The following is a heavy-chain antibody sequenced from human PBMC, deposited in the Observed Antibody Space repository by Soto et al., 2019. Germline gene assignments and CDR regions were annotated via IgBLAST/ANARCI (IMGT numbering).Heavy chain of an antibody. J-gene: IGHJ4*01. CDR3: ARDNGQGTYYTPY. CDR2: IKRDGSST. CDR1: GLTFSSYW. Sequence: EEQLVESGGGLVQPGGSLRLSCAASGLTFSSYWMPWVRQAPGKGLVWVSRIKRDGSSTSDADSVEGRFTISRDNAKNTVYLQMNSLRGEDTAVYYCARDNGQGTYYTPYWGHGTLGTVSS. D-gene: IGHD3-3*01. V-gene: IGHV3-74*01.